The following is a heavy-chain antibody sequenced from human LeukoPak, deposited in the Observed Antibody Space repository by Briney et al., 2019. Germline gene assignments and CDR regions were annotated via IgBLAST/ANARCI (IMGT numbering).Heavy chain of an antibody. J-gene: IGHJ4*02. CDR1: GGSITSYY. CDR2: IHTSGNT. CDR3: AREGSMTARPFVSIDY. Sequence: PSETLSLTCTVSGGSITSYYWSWIRQPAGKGQEWIGRIHTSGNTDYNPSLQSRVTMSVDRSKNQLSLKVTSVTAADTAVYYCAREGSMTARPFVSIDYWGQGTLVTVSS. V-gene: IGHV4-4*07. D-gene: IGHD6-6*01.